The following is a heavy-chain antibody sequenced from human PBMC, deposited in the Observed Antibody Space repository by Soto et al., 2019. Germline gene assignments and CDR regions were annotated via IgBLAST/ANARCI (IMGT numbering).Heavy chain of an antibody. CDR1: GGTFSSYD. CDR2: IIPIFGTA. CDR3: AGYADIVVVPAANSFYYGMDV. J-gene: IGHJ6*02. V-gene: IGHV1-69*01. Sequence: QVQLVQSGAEVKKPGSSVKVSCKASGGTFSSYDISWVRQAPGQGLEWMGGIIPIFGTANYAQKFQGRVTITADESTSTAYMELSSLRSEDTAVYYCAGYADIVVVPAANSFYYGMDVWGQGTTVTVSS. D-gene: IGHD2-2*01.